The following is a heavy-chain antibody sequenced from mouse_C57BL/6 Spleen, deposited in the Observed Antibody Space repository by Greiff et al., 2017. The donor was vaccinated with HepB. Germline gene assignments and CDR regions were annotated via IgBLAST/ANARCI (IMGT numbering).Heavy chain of an antibody. CDR2: ISSGGSYT. CDR1: GFTFSSYG. CDR3: ARLIYYYGSSPYYFDY. Sequence: EVKLVESGGDLVKPGGSLKLSCAASGFTFSSYGMSWVRQTPDKRLEWVATISSGGSYTYYPDSVKGRFTISRDNAKNTLYLQMSSLKSEDTAMYYCARLIYYYGSSPYYFDYWGQGTTLTVSS. J-gene: IGHJ2*01. D-gene: IGHD1-1*01. V-gene: IGHV5-6*01.